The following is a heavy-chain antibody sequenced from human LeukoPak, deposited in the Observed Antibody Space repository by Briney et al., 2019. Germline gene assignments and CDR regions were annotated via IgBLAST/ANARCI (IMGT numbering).Heavy chain of an antibody. CDR1: GFTFSSYW. CDR3: ARAPSEIGGYYPEYFRH. CDR2: IKSDGST. D-gene: IGHD3-22*01. J-gene: IGHJ1*01. Sequence: PGGSLRLSCAASGFTFSSYWMHWVRQASGKGLAWVSRIKSDGSTNYADSVKGRFTISRDNAKNTVSLQMNSLRAEDTGVYYCARAPSEIGGYYPEYFRHWGQGTLVTVSS. V-gene: IGHV3-74*01.